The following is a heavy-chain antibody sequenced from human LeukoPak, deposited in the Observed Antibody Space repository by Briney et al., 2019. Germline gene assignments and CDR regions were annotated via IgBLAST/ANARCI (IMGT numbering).Heavy chain of an antibody. CDR2: INHSGST. Sequence: SETLSLTCAVYGGSFSGYYWSWIRQPPGKGLEWIGEINHSGSTNYNPSLKSRVTISVDTSKNQFSLKLSSVTAADTAVYYCARDHGRIVATINGDFDYWGQGTLVTVSS. D-gene: IGHD5-12*01. V-gene: IGHV4-34*01. CDR3: ARDHGRIVATINGDFDY. J-gene: IGHJ4*02. CDR1: GGSFSGYY.